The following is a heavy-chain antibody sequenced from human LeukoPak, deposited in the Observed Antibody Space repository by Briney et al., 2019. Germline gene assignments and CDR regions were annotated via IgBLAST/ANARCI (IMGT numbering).Heavy chain of an antibody. Sequence: GGSLRLSCAASGFTISNNYIRWLRQAPGKGLEWVSHIYSGGFTQFAGSVRGRFTMSRDSSKNTLYLQMNSLRAEDTAVYYCARDGWLTPTSQYYYYYYYMDVWGKGTTVTISS. CDR2: IYSGGFT. V-gene: IGHV3-66*01. CDR1: GFTISNNY. D-gene: IGHD6-19*01. J-gene: IGHJ6*03. CDR3: ARDGWLTPTSQYYYYYYYMDV.